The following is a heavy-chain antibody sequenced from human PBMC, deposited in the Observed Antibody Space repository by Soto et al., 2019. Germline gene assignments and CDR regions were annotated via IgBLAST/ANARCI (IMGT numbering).Heavy chain of an antibody. D-gene: IGHD1-26*01. Sequence: EVQLVESGGGLVQPGESLRLSCAASGFTVSSNYMSWVRQAPGKGLEWVSIIYSGSSTYYADSVKGRFTISRDNSKNTPDLQMNSLRAEDTAVYYCARESIVGATNTFDYWGQGTLVTVSS. CDR3: ARESIVGATNTFDY. J-gene: IGHJ4*02. CDR1: GFTVSSNY. CDR2: IYSGSST. V-gene: IGHV3-66*01.